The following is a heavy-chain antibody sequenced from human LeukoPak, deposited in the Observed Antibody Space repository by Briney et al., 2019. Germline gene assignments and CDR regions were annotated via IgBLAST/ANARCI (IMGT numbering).Heavy chain of an antibody. D-gene: IGHD1-1*01. CDR3: ARTGSTGGY. Sequence: SETLSLTCTVSGGSVSGDNYYCSWIRQSPGKGLEWIGYIHYSGSTVYNPSLKSRVTMSIDTSKNQFSLNLSSVTAADTAVYYCARTGSTGGYWGQGTLVTVSS. V-gene: IGHV4-61*01. CDR2: IHYSGST. J-gene: IGHJ4*02. CDR1: GGSVSGDNYY.